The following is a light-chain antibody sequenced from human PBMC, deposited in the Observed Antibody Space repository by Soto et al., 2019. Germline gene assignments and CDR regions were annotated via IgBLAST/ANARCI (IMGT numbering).Light chain of an antibody. Sequence: QSVLTQPPSVSAAPGQKVTISCSGSSFNIGNNYVSWFQQLPGAAPKLLIYHNDKRPSGIPDRFSGSKSGTSATLGITGLQTGDEADYYCGTWDSSMSAAGWVFGGGTQRTVL. J-gene: IGLJ3*02. V-gene: IGLV1-51*01. CDR2: HND. CDR3: GTWDSSMSAAGWV. CDR1: SFNIGNNY.